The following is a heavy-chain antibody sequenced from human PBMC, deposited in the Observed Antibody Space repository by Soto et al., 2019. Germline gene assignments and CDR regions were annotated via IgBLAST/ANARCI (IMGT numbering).Heavy chain of an antibody. CDR1: GFTFSSYA. CDR2: ISGSGGST. Sequence: GGSLRLSCAASGFTFSSYAMSWVRQAPGKGLEWVSAISGSGGSTYYADSVKGRFTISRDNSKNTLYLQMNSLRAEDTAVYYCGKSRQRTSGLNWFDPWGQGTLVTVSS. J-gene: IGHJ5*02. V-gene: IGHV3-23*01. CDR3: GKSRQRTSGLNWFDP.